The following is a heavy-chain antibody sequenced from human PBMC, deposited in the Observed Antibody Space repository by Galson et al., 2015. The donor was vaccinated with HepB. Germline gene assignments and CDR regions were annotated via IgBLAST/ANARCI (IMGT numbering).Heavy chain of an antibody. Sequence: TLSLTCTVSGGSISSGGYYWSWIRQHPGKGLEWIGYIYYSGSTYYNPSLKSRVTISVDTSKNQFSLKLSSVTAADTAVYYCARYYYGSGSYFDYWGQGTLVTVSS. CDR2: IYYSGST. D-gene: IGHD3-10*01. V-gene: IGHV4-31*03. CDR1: GGSISSGGYY. J-gene: IGHJ4*02. CDR3: ARYYYGSGSYFDY.